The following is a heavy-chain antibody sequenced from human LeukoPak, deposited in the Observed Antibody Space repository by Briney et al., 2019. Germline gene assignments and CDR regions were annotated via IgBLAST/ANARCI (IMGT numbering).Heavy chain of an antibody. V-gene: IGHV1-2*02. D-gene: IGHD5-24*01. CDR1: GYTFTGYY. J-gene: IGHJ5*02. Sequence: ASVKVSCKASGYTFTGYYMRWVRQAPGQGLEWMGWINPNSGGTNYAQKFQGRVTMTRDTSISTAYMELSRPRSDDTAVYYCARGGLRDGYNSGWFDPWGQGTLVTVSS. CDR2: INPNSGGT. CDR3: ARGGLRDGYNSGWFDP.